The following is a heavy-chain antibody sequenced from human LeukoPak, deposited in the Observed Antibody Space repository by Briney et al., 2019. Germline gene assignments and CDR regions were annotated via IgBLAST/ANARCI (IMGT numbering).Heavy chain of an antibody. CDR3: ARASSIAGRLYYYYYMDV. J-gene: IGHJ6*03. D-gene: IGHD6-6*01. Sequence: SETLSLTRALYGGSFCGDDWSWIRQPPGEGVEWSGEINHSGSTNYKPSLKSRVTISVDTSKNQFSLKLSSVTAADTAVYYCARASSIAGRLYYYYYMDVWGKGTTVTVSS. V-gene: IGHV4-34*01. CDR1: GGSFCGDD. CDR2: INHSGST.